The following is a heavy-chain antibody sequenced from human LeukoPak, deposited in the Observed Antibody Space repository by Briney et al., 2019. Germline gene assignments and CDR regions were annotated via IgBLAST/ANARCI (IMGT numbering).Heavy chain of an antibody. CDR3: ARDGGGPPDI. D-gene: IGHD4-23*01. V-gene: IGHV3-53*01. CDR2: IYSGGST. CDR1: GFTVSSNY. Sequence: GGSLRLSCAASGFTVSSNYMTWVRQAPGKGLEWVSIIYSGGSTSYADSVKGRFTISRDNSKNTLYLQMNSLRAEDTAVYYCARDGGGPPDIWGQGTMVTVSS. J-gene: IGHJ3*02.